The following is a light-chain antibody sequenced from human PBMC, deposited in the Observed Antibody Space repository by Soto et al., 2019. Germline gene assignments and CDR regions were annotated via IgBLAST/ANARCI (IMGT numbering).Light chain of an antibody. CDR1: QSVLYSSNNKNY. V-gene: IGKV4-1*01. CDR3: QPYYSTPWT. Sequence: DIVMTQSPDSLAVSLGERATINCKSSQSVLYSSNNKNYLAWYQQKPGQPPKLLIYWASTRESGVPDRFSGSGSGTDFTLTISSLQAEDVAVYYCQPYYSTPWTFAQGTKVDIK. J-gene: IGKJ1*01. CDR2: WAS.